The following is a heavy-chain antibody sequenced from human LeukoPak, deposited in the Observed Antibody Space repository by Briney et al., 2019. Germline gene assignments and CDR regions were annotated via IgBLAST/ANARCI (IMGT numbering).Heavy chain of an antibody. CDR3: AKGHSSETSAPDY. Sequence: GGSLRLSCAASGFTFSSYSMNWVRQAPGKGLEWVSSISSSSSYIYYADSVKGRFTISRDTSKNTLILQMNSLRAEDTAIYYCAKGHSSETSAPDYWGQGTLVTVSS. CDR1: GFTFSSYS. CDR2: ISSSSSYI. V-gene: IGHV3-21*04. J-gene: IGHJ4*02. D-gene: IGHD3-22*01.